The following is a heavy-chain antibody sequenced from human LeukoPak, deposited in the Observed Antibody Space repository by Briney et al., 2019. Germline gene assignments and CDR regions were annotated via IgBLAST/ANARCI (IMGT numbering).Heavy chain of an antibody. CDR3: ARSGDFWSGYSNWFDP. V-gene: IGHV1-69*05. D-gene: IGHD3-3*01. J-gene: IGHJ5*02. CDR2: IIPIFGTA. CDR1: GGTFSSYA. Sequence: ASVKVSRKASGGTFSSYAISWVRQAPGQGLEWMGGIIPIFGTANYAQKFQGRVTITTDESTSTAYMELSSLRSEDTAVYYCARSGDFWSGYSNWFDPWGQGTLVTVSS.